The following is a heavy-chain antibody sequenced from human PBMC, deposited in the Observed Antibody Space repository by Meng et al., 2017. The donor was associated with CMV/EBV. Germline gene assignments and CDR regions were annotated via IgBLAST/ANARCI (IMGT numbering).Heavy chain of an antibody. Sequence: QVQLQESGAGLVKPSQTLSLTCTVSGGSISSGSYYWSWIRQPAGKGLEWIGRIYTSGSTNYNPSLKSRVTISVDTSKNQFSLKLSSVTAADTAVYYCASVQGLGVSWGQGTLVTVSS. CDR2: IYTSGST. V-gene: IGHV4-61*02. CDR3: ASVQGLGVS. CDR1: GGSISSGSYY. J-gene: IGHJ4*02. D-gene: IGHD3-10*01.